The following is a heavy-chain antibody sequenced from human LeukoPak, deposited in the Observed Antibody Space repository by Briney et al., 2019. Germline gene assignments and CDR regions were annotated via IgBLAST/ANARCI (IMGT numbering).Heavy chain of an antibody. J-gene: IGHJ4*02. Sequence: GGSLRLSCAASGFTFSSYAMTWVRQAPGRGLEWVSSIRGSGDSIYYADSVKGRFSLSRENSKSTMFLQMNSLRAEDTAIYYCATAYITTWFWGLELWGQGTLVTVPS. CDR3: ATAYITTWFWGLEL. CDR1: GFTFSSYA. V-gene: IGHV3-23*01. CDR2: IRGSGDSI. D-gene: IGHD3-16*01.